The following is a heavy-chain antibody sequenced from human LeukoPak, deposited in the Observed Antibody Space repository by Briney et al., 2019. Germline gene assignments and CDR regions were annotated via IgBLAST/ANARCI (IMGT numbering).Heavy chain of an antibody. Sequence: GGSLRLSCAASGYTFDTYGKTWARQAPGKGLEWVSSISGSGYNTYYADSVKGRFTISRDNSKNTLYLQMNSLRAEDTAIYYCATSTTSFDYWGQGTLVTVSS. V-gene: IGHV3-23*01. CDR2: ISGSGYNT. CDR1: GYTFDTYG. CDR3: ATSTTSFDY. J-gene: IGHJ4*02.